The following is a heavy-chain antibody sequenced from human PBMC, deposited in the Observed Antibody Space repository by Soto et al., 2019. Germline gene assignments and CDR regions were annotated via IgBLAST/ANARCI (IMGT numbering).Heavy chain of an antibody. CDR2: IYYSGST. D-gene: IGHD3-9*01. J-gene: IGHJ5*02. Sequence: SETLSLTCTVSGGSISSGGYYWSWIRQHPGKGLEWIGYIYYSGSTYYNPSLKSRVTISVDTSKNQFSLKLSSVTAADTAVYYCARVIERDDILTGYYPYNWFDPWGQGTLVTVSS. CDR3: ARVIERDDILTGYYPYNWFDP. CDR1: GGSISSGGYY. V-gene: IGHV4-31*03.